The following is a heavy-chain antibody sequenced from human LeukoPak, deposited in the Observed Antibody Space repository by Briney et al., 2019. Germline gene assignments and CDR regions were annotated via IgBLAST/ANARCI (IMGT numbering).Heavy chain of an antibody. CDR2: IWYDGSNK. Sequence: GGSLRLSCAASGFTSSSYGMHWVRQAPGKGLEWVAVIWYDGSNKYYADSVKGRFTISRDNSKNTLYLQMNSLRAEDTAVYYCARDLKQLVLPKGIFDYWGQGTLVTVSS. CDR3: ARDLKQLVLPKGIFDY. CDR1: GFTSSSYG. V-gene: IGHV3-33*01. J-gene: IGHJ4*02. D-gene: IGHD6-13*01.